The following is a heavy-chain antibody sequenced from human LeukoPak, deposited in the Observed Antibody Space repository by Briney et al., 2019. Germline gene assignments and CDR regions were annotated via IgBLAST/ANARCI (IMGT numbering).Heavy chain of an antibody. CDR3: AMRGRGSTSCIPICREFDY. D-gene: IGHD2-2*01. CDR2: IIPIFGTA. J-gene: IGHJ4*02. V-gene: IGHV1-69*05. CDR1: GGTFSSYA. Sequence: ASVKVSCKASGGTFSSYAISWVRQAPGQGLEWMGGIIPIFGTANYAQKFQGRVTITTDESTSTAYMELSSLRSEDTAVYYCAMRGRGSTSCIPICREFDYWGQGTLVTVSS.